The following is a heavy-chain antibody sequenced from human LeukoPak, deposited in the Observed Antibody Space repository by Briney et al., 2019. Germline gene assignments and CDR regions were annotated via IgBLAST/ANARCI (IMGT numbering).Heavy chain of an antibody. V-gene: IGHV3-23*01. J-gene: IGHJ1*01. CDR3: AKAQWELQTEYFQH. CDR1: GFIVSSTY. CDR2: ISGSGGST. Sequence: GGSLRLSCAASGFIVSSTYMNWVRQAPGKGLEWVSAISGSGGSTYYADSVKGRFTISRDNSKNTLYLQMNSLRAEDTAVYYCAKAQWELQTEYFQHWGQGTLVTVSS. D-gene: IGHD1-26*01.